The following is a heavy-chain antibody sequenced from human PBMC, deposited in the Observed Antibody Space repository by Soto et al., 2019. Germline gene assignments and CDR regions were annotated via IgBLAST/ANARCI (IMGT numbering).Heavy chain of an antibody. CDR3: ARGYCSGGSCYSPQGYWFDP. D-gene: IGHD2-15*01. CDR2: INHSGRA. Sequence: QVQLQQWGAGLLKPSETLSLTCAVYVGSFRGYYWSWIRQPPGKGLEWIGEINHSGRANYNPSLKSRVTISVDTSKNQFSLTLSSVTAADTAVYYCARGYCSGGSCYSPQGYWFDPWGQGTPVTVSS. CDR1: VGSFRGYY. V-gene: IGHV4-34*01. J-gene: IGHJ5*02.